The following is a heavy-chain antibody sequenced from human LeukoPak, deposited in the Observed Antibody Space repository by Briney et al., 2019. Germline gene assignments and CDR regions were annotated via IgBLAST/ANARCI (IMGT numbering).Heavy chain of an antibody. CDR1: GYTFTSYG. D-gene: IGHD4-23*01. V-gene: IGHV1-18*01. J-gene: IGHJ6*03. CDR2: ISAYNGNT. Sequence: ASVKVSCKASGYTFTSYGISWVRQAPGQGLEWMGWISAYNGNTNYAQKLQGRVTMTTDTSTSTAYMELRSLRSDDTAVYYCARGATVVTLTDGPLTYYMDVWGKGTTVTVSS. CDR3: ARGATVVTLTDGPLTYYMDV.